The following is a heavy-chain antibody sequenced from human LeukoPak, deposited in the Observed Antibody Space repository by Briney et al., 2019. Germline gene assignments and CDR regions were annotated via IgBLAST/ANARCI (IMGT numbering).Heavy chain of an antibody. J-gene: IGHJ6*02. D-gene: IGHD2-2*01. CDR1: GYTLTEMS. CDR3: TTCLNGAGQPVAIYYYGMDV. CDR2: FDPEDGET. Sequence: ASVKVSCKVSGYTLTEMSIHWVRQGPGGAVEWMGCFDPEDGETVYAPKFQGRVTMTEDTTADTAYMELSSLRSEDTAVYYCTTCLNGAGQPVAIYYYGMDVWGQGTTVTVSS. V-gene: IGHV1-24*01.